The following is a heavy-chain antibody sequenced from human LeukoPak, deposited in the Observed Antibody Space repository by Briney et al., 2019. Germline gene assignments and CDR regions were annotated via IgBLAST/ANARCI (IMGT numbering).Heavy chain of an antibody. Sequence: SETLSLTCSVSTGSVSSGTYYWTWIRQPAGKGLGWIGHIYTSGSTNYNPSLGSRVTISLDASKNQFSLRLTSVTAADTAVYYCARDRYLDVWGKGTTVTVSS. CDR3: ARDRYLDV. J-gene: IGHJ6*03. V-gene: IGHV4-61*10. CDR2: IYTSGST. CDR1: TGSVSSGTYY.